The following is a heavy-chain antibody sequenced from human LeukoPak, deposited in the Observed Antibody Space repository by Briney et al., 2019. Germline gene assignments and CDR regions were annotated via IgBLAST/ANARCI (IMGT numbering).Heavy chain of an antibody. CDR1: GGSISSSSYY. CDR3: ARGVSVWGSYRYTEFFDY. D-gene: IGHD3-16*02. V-gene: IGHV4-61*02. J-gene: IGHJ4*02. Sequence: PSETLSLTCTVSGGSISSSSYYWSWIRQPAGKGLEWIGRIYTSGSTNYNPSLKSRVTMSVDTSQNQFSLKLSSVTAADTAVYYCARGVSVWGSYRYTEFFDYWGQGTLVTVSS. CDR2: IYTSGST.